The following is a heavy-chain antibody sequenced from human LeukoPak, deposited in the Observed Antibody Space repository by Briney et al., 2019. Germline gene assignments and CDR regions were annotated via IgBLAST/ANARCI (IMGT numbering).Heavy chain of an antibody. CDR2: ISSSSSYI. D-gene: IGHD2-2*01. CDR1: GFTFSSYS. Sequence: PGGSLRLSCAASGFTFSSYSMNWVRQAPGKGLEWVSSISSSSSYIYYADSVKGRFTISRDNAKNSLYLQMNSLRAEGTAVYYCARNTATAVVVPAATHFDYWGQGTLVTVSS. V-gene: IGHV3-21*01. J-gene: IGHJ4*02. CDR3: ARNTATAVVVPAATHFDY.